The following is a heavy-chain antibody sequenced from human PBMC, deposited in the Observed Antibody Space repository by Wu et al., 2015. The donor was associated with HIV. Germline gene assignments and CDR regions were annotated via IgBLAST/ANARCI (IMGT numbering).Heavy chain of an antibody. Sequence: QVQLVQSGAEVKKPGASVKVSCKASGYTFTSYYMHWVRQAPGQGLEWMGIINPSGGSTSYAQKFQGRVTMTRDTSTSTVYMELSSLRSEDTAVYYCARVRSIEMAIWGDDAFDIWGQGTMVTVSS. D-gene: IGHD5-24*01. CDR3: ARVRSIEMAIWGDDAFDI. CDR2: INPSGGST. J-gene: IGHJ3*02. V-gene: IGHV1-46*01. CDR1: GYTFTSYY.